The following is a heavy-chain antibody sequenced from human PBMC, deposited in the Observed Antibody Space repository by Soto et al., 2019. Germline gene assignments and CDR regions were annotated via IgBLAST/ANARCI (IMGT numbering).Heavy chain of an antibody. CDR3: ARASYFSDSFGYFLDS. J-gene: IGHJ4*02. V-gene: IGHV4-34*01. D-gene: IGHD3-22*01. Sequence: SETLSITCALYGGSFDGYYWSWVRRSPGKGLEWIGEIHHSGSTKYNPSLKSRVTISVDTSKNQCSLRLSSVTAADTAVYYCARASYFSDSFGYFLDSWGQGTLVTVSS. CDR1: GGSFDGYY. CDR2: IHHSGST.